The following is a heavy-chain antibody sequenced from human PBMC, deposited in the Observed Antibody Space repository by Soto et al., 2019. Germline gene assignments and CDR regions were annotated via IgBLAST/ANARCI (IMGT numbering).Heavy chain of an antibody. CDR3: ARDLPGTGIDY. D-gene: IGHD6-13*01. Sequence: GGSLRLXCAASGFTFSSYWIHWVRQAPGKGLVWVSHINSDGSSTTYVDSVKGRFTISRDNAKNTLYLQMNSLRAEDTAVYYCARDLPGTGIDYWGRGTLVTVSS. V-gene: IGHV3-74*03. CDR2: INSDGSST. CDR1: GFTFSSYW. J-gene: IGHJ4*02.